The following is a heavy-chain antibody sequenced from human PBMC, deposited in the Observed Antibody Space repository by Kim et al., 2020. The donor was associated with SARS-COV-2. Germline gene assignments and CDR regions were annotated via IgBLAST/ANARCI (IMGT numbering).Heavy chain of an antibody. CDR2: ISYDGSNT. CDR1: GFTFSSYA. D-gene: IGHD6-13*01. Sequence: GGSLRLSCASSGFTFSSYAMHWVRQAPGKRLEWVAVISYDGSNTYYADSVKGRLTISRDNSKNTLYLQMNSLSAEHTAVHYCASDPVIQSTGYSSSWYWGHYVDYWS. CDR3: ASDPVIQSTGYSSSWYWGHYVDY. V-gene: IGHV3-30*04. J-gene: IGHJ4*01.